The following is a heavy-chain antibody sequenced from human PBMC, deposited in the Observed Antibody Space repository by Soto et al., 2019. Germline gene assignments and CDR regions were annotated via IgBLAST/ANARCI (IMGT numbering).Heavy chain of an antibody. Sequence: QVQLVESGGGVVQPGRSLRLSCAASGFTFSSYGMNWVRQAPGKGLEWVAVISYDGSNKYYADSVKGRFTISRDNSKNTLYLQMNSLRAEDTAVYYCAKEGSDYDILTGSGYYGMDVWGQGTTVTVSS. V-gene: IGHV3-30*18. J-gene: IGHJ6*02. D-gene: IGHD3-9*01. CDR3: AKEGSDYDILTGSGYYGMDV. CDR2: ISYDGSNK. CDR1: GFTFSSYG.